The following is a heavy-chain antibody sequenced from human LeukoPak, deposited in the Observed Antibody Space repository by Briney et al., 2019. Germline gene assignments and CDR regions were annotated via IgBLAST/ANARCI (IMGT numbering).Heavy chain of an antibody. J-gene: IGHJ4*02. V-gene: IGHV3-23*01. CDR2: ISGSGGST. D-gene: IGHD3-3*01. CDR1: GFTFSSYA. CDR3: AKAYDFWSTAPFDY. Sequence: GGSLRLSCAASGFTFSSYAMSWVRQAPGKGLEWVSAISGSGGSTYHADSVKGRFTISRDNSKNTLYLQMNSLRAEDTAVYYCAKAYDFWSTAPFDYWGQGTLVTVSS.